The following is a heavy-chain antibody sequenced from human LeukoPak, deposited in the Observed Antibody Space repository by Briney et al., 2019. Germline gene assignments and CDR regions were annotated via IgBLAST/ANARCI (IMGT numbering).Heavy chain of an antibody. J-gene: IGHJ6*03. Sequence: PGGSLRLSCAASGLTFDDYAMHWVRQAPGKGLEWVSGISWNSGSIGYADSVKGRFTISRDNAKNSLYLQMNSLRAEDTALYYCAKHDGYYYYMDVWGKGTTVTVSS. CDR3: AKHDGYYYYMDV. CDR2: ISWNSGSI. V-gene: IGHV3-9*01. CDR1: GLTFDDYA. D-gene: IGHD3-3*01.